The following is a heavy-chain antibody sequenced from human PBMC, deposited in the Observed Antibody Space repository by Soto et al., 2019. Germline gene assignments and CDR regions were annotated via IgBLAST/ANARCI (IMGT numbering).Heavy chain of an antibody. J-gene: IGHJ4*02. CDR1: GFTFSDYY. Sequence: GSLRLSCAASGFTFSDYYMSWIRQAPGKGLEWVSYISSSSSYTNYADSVKGRFTISRDNAKNSLYLQMNSLRAEDTAVYYCAREGGYCSSTSCPGYWGQGTLVTVSS. CDR3: AREGGYCSSTSCPGY. CDR2: ISSSSSYT. D-gene: IGHD2-2*01. V-gene: IGHV3-11*06.